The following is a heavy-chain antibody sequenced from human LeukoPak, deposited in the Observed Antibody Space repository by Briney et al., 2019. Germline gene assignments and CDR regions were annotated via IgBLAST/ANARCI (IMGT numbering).Heavy chain of an antibody. J-gene: IGHJ6*02. Sequence: GGSLRLSCAASGFTFDDYGMSWVRQAPGKGLEWVSGINWNGGSTGYADSVKGRFTISRDNAKNSLYLQMNRLRAEDTALYHCARGPDYDILTGYYTSYYYGMDVWGQGTTVTVSS. V-gene: IGHV3-20*01. CDR1: GFTFDDYG. D-gene: IGHD3-9*01. CDR3: ARGPDYDILTGYYTSYYYGMDV. CDR2: INWNGGST.